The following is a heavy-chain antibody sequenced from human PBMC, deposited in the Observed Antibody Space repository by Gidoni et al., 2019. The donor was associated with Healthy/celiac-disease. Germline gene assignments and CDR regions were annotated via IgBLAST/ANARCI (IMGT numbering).Heavy chain of an antibody. V-gene: IGHV3-11*05. CDR1: GFTFSDYY. CDR2: ISSSSSYT. J-gene: IGHJ6*02. Sequence: QVQLVESGGGLVKPGGSLRLSCAASGFTFSDYYMSWIRQAPGKGLEWVSYISSSSSYTNYADSVKGRFTISRDNAKNSLYLQMNSLRAEDTAVYYCARDVNCSGGSCYLGTPTEIYYYGMDVWGQGTTVTVSS. D-gene: IGHD2-15*01. CDR3: ARDVNCSGGSCYLGTPTEIYYYGMDV.